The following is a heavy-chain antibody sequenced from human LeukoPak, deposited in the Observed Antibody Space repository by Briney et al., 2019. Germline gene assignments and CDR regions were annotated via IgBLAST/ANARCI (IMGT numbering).Heavy chain of an antibody. CDR3: ARGFSSNPDY. CDR2: ISSNGGST. V-gene: IGHV3-64*01. D-gene: IGHD6-19*01. Sequence: GWSLRLSCPACGFTFSSYAMHWVRQAPGKGLEYVSAISSNGGSTYYANSVKGRFTISRDNSKNTLYLQMGSLRAEDMAVYYCARGFSSNPDYWGQGTLVTVSS. CDR1: GFTFSSYA. J-gene: IGHJ4*02.